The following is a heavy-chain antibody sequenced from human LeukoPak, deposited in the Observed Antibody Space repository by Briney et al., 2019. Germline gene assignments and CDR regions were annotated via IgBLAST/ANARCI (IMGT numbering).Heavy chain of an antibody. D-gene: IGHD3-22*01. CDR1: GYSFSTNM. J-gene: IGHJ4*02. V-gene: IGHV3-7*03. CDR3: ARVQPHYYDSSGYPPDY. CDR2: ILPGGKES. Sequence: GGSLRLSCVVSGYSFSTNMMTWVRQAPGKGLEWVATILPGGKESYRVESVKGRFTLSRDNAKNSLYLQMNSLRAEDTAVYYCARVQPHYYDSSGYPPDYWGQGTLVTVSS.